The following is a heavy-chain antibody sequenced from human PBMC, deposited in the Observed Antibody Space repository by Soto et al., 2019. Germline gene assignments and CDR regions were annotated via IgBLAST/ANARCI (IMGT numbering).Heavy chain of an antibody. J-gene: IGHJ5*02. CDR1: GGSISSGGYS. CDR3: ARGDPPGNWFDP. D-gene: IGHD2-21*02. Sequence: QLPLQESGSGLVKPSQTLSLTCAVSGGSISSGGYSWSWIRQPPGKGLEWIGYIYHSGSTYYNPSLKSRVTISVDRSKNQFSLKLSSVTAADTAVYYCARGDPPGNWFDPWGQGTLVTVSS. CDR2: IYHSGST. V-gene: IGHV4-30-2*01.